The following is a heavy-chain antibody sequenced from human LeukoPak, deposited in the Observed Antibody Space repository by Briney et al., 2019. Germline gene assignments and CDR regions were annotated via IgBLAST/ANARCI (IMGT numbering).Heavy chain of an antibody. CDR2: ISSSSTI. CDR1: GFTFSSHS. D-gene: IGHD5-24*01. Sequence: GGSLRLSCAASGFTFSSHSMNWVRQAPGKGLEWVSYISSSSTIYYADSVKGRFTISRDNAKNSLYLQMNSLRAEDTAVYYCARDDQFAFDIWGQGTMVTVSS. CDR3: ARDDQFAFDI. J-gene: IGHJ3*02. V-gene: IGHV3-48*01.